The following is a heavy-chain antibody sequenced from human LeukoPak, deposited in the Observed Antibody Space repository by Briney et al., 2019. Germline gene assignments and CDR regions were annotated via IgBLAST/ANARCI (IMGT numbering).Heavy chain of an antibody. CDR3: ARDLLRSSYYYFDY. CDR1: GGSISSYY. Sequence: SETLSLTCTVSGGSISSYYWSWIRQPAGKGLEWIGRIYTSGSTNYNPSLKSRVTISLDTSKNQFSLRMRSVTAADTAVYYCARDLLRSSYYYFDYWGLGSLVTVSS. CDR2: IYTSGST. D-gene: IGHD6-13*01. V-gene: IGHV4-4*07. J-gene: IGHJ4*02.